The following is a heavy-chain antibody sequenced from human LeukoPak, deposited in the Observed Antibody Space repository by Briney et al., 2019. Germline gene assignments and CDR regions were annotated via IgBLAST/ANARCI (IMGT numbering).Heavy chain of an antibody. Sequence: GGSLRLSCAASGFTFSIYAMHWVRQAPGKGLEWVVVISYDGSNKYYADSVTGRFTISRDNSKNTLYLQMNSLRAEDTAVYYCARGTYTAVDYWGQGTLVTVSS. CDR1: GFTFSIYA. CDR2: ISYDGSNK. J-gene: IGHJ4*02. CDR3: ARGTYTAVDY. V-gene: IGHV3-30-3*01. D-gene: IGHD5-18*01.